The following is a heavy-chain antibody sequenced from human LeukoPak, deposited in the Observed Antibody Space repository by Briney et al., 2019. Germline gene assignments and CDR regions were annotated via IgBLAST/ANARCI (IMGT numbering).Heavy chain of an antibody. D-gene: IGHD3-3*01. Sequence: GGPLRLSCGASGFTFSSYRMSCLRQARGKALEGGANIKQERSEKYYVASVKGRFTISRDNAKNSLYLQMNSLRAEDTAVYYCAREGFDFWSGYHYYYYGMDVWGQGTTVTVSS. V-gene: IGHV3-7*01. CDR1: GFTFSSYR. J-gene: IGHJ6*02. CDR2: IKQERSEK. CDR3: AREGFDFWSGYHYYYYGMDV.